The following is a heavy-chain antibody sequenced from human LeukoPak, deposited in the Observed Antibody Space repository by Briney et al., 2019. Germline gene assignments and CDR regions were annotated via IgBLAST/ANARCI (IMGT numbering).Heavy chain of an antibody. CDR1: GGSISSYY. CDR3: ARNYYYDSSGYSTYFYYGMDV. Sequence: SETLSLTSTVSGGSISSYYWSWLRHAPGKGLEWIGYIYYSGSTNYNPSLKSRVTISVDTSKNQFSLKLSSVTAADTAVYYCARNYYYDSSGYSTYFYYGMDVWGQGTTVTVSS. J-gene: IGHJ6*02. D-gene: IGHD3-22*01. V-gene: IGHV4-59*01. CDR2: IYYSGST.